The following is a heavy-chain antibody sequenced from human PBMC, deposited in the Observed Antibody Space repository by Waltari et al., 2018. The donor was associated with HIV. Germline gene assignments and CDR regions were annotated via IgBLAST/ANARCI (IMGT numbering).Heavy chain of an antibody. Sequence: EVQLVESGGGLVQPGGSLRLSCAASGFTVSSNYMSWVRQAPGKGLEWVSLIYTGGSTYYADSVKGRFTSSRDNSKNTLYLQMNSLRAEDTAVYYCASPDTTMVHGHYYFYHMDVWGQGTTVTVSS. J-gene: IGHJ6*02. CDR1: GFTVSSNY. V-gene: IGHV3-66*01. CDR3: ASPDTTMVHGHYYFYHMDV. CDR2: IYTGGST. D-gene: IGHD5-18*01.